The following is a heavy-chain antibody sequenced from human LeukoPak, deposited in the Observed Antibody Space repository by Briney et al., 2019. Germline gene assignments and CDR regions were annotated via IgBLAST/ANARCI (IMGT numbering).Heavy chain of an antibody. J-gene: IGHJ4*02. Sequence: GGSLRLSCAASGFTFSGYSMNWVRQAPGQGLEWVSSISSSSTYIYYADPVKGRFTISRDNAKNSLYLQMNSLRAEDTAVYYCARGGFAAAGIDYWGQGTLVTVSS. V-gene: IGHV3-21*01. CDR2: ISSSSTYI. CDR1: GFTFSGYS. CDR3: ARGGFAAAGIDY. D-gene: IGHD6-13*01.